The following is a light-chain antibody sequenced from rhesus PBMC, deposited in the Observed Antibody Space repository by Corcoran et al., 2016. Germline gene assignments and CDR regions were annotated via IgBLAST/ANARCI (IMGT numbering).Light chain of an antibody. CDR2: LGS. Sequence: DIVMTQTPLSLPVTPGEPASISCRSSQSLLHSNGYTYLFWILQKPGQSPQLLLYLGSNRAYGVPEGLSGSGSETDFTLKISRVEAEDVGVYYCLQDIQLLTFGGGTKVEIK. V-gene: IGKV2-78*01. CDR1: QSLLHSNGYTY. J-gene: IGKJ4*01. CDR3: LQDIQLLT.